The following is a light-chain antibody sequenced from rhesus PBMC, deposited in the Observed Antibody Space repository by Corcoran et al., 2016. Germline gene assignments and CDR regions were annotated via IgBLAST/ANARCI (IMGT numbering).Light chain of an antibody. CDR2: AAA. CDR3: LQDYATPWT. CDR1: QGINQE. Sequence: DIQMTQSPSALSASVGDRVTVTCRASQGINQELSWYQQKPGKAPLLLIHAAASLQTGVSSRFSGSGAGTDYTLTINSLQPEDVATYYCLQDYATPWTFGQGTKVEI. V-gene: IGKV1-94*01. J-gene: IGKJ1*01.